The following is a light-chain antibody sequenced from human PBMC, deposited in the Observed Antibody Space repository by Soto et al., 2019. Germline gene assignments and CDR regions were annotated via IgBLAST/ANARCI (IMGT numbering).Light chain of an antibody. J-gene: IGKJ2*01. CDR3: QQYNNWPPYT. Sequence: EIVMTQSPATLSESPGERATLSCRASQSVSSNLAWYQQKPGQAPRLLIYGASTRATGIPARFSGSGSGTEFTLTISSLQSEDFAVYYWQQYNNWPPYTFGQGTKLEIK. CDR2: GAS. CDR1: QSVSSN. V-gene: IGKV3-15*01.